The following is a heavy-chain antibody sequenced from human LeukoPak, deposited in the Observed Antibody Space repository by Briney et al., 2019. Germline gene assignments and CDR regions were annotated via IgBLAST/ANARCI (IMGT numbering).Heavy chain of an antibody. J-gene: IGHJ4*02. CDR1: GGSISSYY. CDR2: IYYSGST. Sequence: SATLSLTCTVSGGSISSYYWSWIRQPPGKGLEWIGYIYYSGSTNYNPSLKSRVTISVDTSKNQFSLKLSSVTAADTAVYYCARDRSGNNFDYWGQGTLVTVSA. V-gene: IGHV4-59*01. CDR3: ARDRSGNNFDY. D-gene: IGHD2/OR15-2a*01.